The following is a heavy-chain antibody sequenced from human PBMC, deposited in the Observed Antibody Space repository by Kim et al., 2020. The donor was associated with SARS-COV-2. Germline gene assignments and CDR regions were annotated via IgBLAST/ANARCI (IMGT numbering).Heavy chain of an antibody. V-gene: IGHV5-51*01. Sequence: GESLKISCKGSGYSFTSYWIGWVRQMPGKGLEWMGIIYPGDSDTRYSPSFQGQVTISADKSISTAYLQWSSLKASDTAMYYCARLEYDSSGYYYEVGATSVYWGQGTLVTVSS. CDR1: GYSFTSYW. CDR3: ARLEYDSSGYYYEVGATSVY. J-gene: IGHJ4*02. CDR2: IYPGDSDT. D-gene: IGHD3-22*01.